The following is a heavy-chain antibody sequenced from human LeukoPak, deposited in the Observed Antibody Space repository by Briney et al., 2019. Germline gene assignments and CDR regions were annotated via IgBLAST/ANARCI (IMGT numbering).Heavy chain of an antibody. Sequence: GASVKVSCKASGYSFINYYIHWVRQAPGQGLEWMGVMNPGSDYTTYARKFQGRVTMTEDTSTDTAYMELSSLRSEDTAVYYCATWELIKGYYFDYWGQGTLVTVSS. D-gene: IGHD1-26*01. V-gene: IGHV1-46*01. CDR2: MNPGSDYT. CDR1: GYSFINYY. J-gene: IGHJ4*02. CDR3: ATWELIKGYYFDY.